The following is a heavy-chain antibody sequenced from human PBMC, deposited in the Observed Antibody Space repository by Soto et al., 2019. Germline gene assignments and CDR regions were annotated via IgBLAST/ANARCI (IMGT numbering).Heavy chain of an antibody. CDR3: ARGGSGSSWFDP. CDR1: GGSISSGGYS. Sequence: PSETLSLTCAVSGGSISSGGYSWSWIRQPPGKGLEWIGYIYHSGSTYYNPSLKSRVTISVDRSKNQFSLKLSSVTAADTAVYYCARGGSGSSWFDPSGQGTLVNVSS. J-gene: IGHJ5*02. CDR2: IYHSGST. V-gene: IGHV4-30-2*01. D-gene: IGHD3-10*01.